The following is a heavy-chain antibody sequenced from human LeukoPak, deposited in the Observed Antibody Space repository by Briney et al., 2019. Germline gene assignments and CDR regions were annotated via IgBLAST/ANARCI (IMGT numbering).Heavy chain of an antibody. CDR1: GGTFSSYA. D-gene: IGHD3-9*01. CDR3: AKYYDIFPGYGMDV. V-gene: IGHV1-69*13. CDR2: IIPIFGTA. Sequence: SVKASCKPAGGTFSSYAISWVRQAAGQGLEWMGGIIPIFGTANYAQKFQGRVTITADESTSTAYMELSSLRSEDTAVYYCAKYYDIFPGYGMDVWGQGPTVTVSS. J-gene: IGHJ6*02.